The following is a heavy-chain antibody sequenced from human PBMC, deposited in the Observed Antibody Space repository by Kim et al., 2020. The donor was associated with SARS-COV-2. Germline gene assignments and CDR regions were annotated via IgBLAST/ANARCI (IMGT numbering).Heavy chain of an antibody. CDR2: IYYSGST. J-gene: IGHJ3*02. CDR1: GGSVSSGSYY. V-gene: IGHV4-61*01. CDR3: ARERSSYSNYRDDAFD. D-gene: IGHD4-4*01. Sequence: SETLSLTCTVSGGSVSSGSYYWNWIRQPPGKGLEWIGYIYYSGSTIYNPSLKSRVTISVDTSKNQFSLRLSSVAAADTAVYFCARERSSYSNYRDDAFD.